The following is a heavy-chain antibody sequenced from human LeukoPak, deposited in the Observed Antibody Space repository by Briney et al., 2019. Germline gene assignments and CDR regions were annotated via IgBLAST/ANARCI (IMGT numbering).Heavy chain of an antibody. CDR3: ATEHSGWYPPTRPFDY. CDR2: IYYSGST. CDR1: GGSISSSSYY. Sequence: SETLSLTCTVSGGSISSSSYYWGWMRQPPGKGLEWIGSIYYSGSTYYNPSLKSRVTISVDTSKNQFSLKLSSVTAADTAVYYCATEHSGWYPPTRPFDYWGQGTLVTVSS. J-gene: IGHJ4*02. D-gene: IGHD6-19*01. V-gene: IGHV4-39*01.